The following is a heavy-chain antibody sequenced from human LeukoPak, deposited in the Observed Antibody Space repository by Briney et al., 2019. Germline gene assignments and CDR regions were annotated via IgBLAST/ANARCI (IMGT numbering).Heavy chain of an antibody. D-gene: IGHD3-3*01. CDR3: AKDITIFGGISDY. J-gene: IGHJ4*02. CDR2: ISGSGGST. CDR1: GFAFSSYA. V-gene: IGHV3-23*01. Sequence: GGSLRLSCAASGFAFSSYAMSWVRQAPGKGLEWVSAISGSGGSTYYADSVKGRFTISRDNSKNTLYLQMNSLRAEDTAVYYCAKDITIFGGISDYWGQGTLVTVSS.